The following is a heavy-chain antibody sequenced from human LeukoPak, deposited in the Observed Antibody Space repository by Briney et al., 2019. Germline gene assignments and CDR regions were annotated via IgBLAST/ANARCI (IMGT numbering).Heavy chain of an antibody. Sequence: SETLSLTCTVSGGSINYYYWSWIRQPPGKGLEWIGYVYYTGNTNYNPSLKSRVTMSVDTSKNQFSLKLSSVTAAGTAIYYCARLGSYFDYWGQGTLVTDSS. CDR2: VYYTGNT. D-gene: IGHD1-26*01. CDR3: ARLGSYFDY. CDR1: GGSINYYY. V-gene: IGHV4-59*01. J-gene: IGHJ4*02.